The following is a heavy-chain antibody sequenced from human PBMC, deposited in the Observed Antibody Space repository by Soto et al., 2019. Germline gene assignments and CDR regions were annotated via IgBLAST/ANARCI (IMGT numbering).Heavy chain of an antibody. D-gene: IGHD2-2*01. Sequence: SETLSLTCTVSGGSISSSSYYWGWIRQPPGKGLEWMGSIYYSGSTYYNPSLKSRVTISVDTSKNQFSLKLSSVTAADTAVYYCARSGDSSTSCYDYWGQGTLVTVSS. CDR2: IYYSGST. V-gene: IGHV4-39*01. CDR1: GGSISSSSYY. J-gene: IGHJ4*02. CDR3: ARSGDSSTSCYDY.